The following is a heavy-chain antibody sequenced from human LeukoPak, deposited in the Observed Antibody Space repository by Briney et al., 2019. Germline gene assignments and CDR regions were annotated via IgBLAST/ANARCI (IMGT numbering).Heavy chain of an antibody. D-gene: IGHD3-10*01. J-gene: IGHJ6*03. V-gene: IGHV3-48*03. CDR2: ISSSGSTI. Sequence: GGSLRLSCAASGFTFNSYDMNWVRQAPGKGLEWVSYISSSGSTIYYADSVKGRFTISRDNAKNSLYLQMNSLRVEDTAVYYCARDQYGSGDGYYMDVWGKGTTV. CDR1: GFTFNSYD. CDR3: ARDQYGSGDGYYMDV.